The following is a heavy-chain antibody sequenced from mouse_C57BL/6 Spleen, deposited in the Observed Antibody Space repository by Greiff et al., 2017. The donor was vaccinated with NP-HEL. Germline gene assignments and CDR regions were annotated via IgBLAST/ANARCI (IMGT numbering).Heavy chain of an antibody. J-gene: IGHJ1*03. Sequence: VQLQQSGAELVRPGTSVKMSCKASGYTFTNYWIGWVKQRPGHGLEWIGDIYPGGGYTNYNEKFKGKATLTADKSSSTAYMQFSSLTSEDSAIYYCERGPLGSYGYFDVWGTGTTVTVSS. CDR3: ERGPLGSYGYFDV. CDR1: GYTFTNYW. CDR2: IYPGGGYT. V-gene: IGHV1-63*01. D-gene: IGHD2-14*01.